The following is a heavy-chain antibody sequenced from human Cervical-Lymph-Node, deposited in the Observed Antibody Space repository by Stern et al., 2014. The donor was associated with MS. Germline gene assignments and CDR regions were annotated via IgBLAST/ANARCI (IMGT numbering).Heavy chain of an antibody. J-gene: IGHJ5*02. Sequence: EVQLVESGGGLVPPGGSLRLSCAVSGFTFNTYGMSWVRQAPGMGLEWISAISDIGDRTYYADSVQGRFTISRDNSKNTLYLQMNSLSAEDTAVYYCVRDPPLDARFLGLDPWGQGTLLTVSS. CDR2: ISDIGDRT. CDR1: GFTFNTYG. D-gene: IGHD3-3*01. CDR3: VRDPPLDARFLGLDP. V-gene: IGHV3-23*04.